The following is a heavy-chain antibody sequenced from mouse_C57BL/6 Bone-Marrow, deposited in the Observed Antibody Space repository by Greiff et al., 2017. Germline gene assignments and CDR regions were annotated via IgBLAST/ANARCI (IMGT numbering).Heavy chain of an antibody. J-gene: IGHJ3*01. V-gene: IGHV1-15*01. CDR3: TRGGNPSWFAY. D-gene: IGHD2-1*01. CDR1: GYTFTDYE. Sequence: VKLMESGAELVRPGASVTLSCKASGYTFTDYEMHWVKQTPVHGLEWIGAIDPETGGTAYNQKFKGKAILTADKSSSTAYMALRSLTSDDSAVYYCTRGGNPSWFAYWGQGTLVTVSA. CDR2: IDPETGGT.